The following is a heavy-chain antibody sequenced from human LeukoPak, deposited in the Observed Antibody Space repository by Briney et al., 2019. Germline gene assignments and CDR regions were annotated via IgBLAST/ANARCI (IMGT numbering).Heavy chain of an antibody. J-gene: IGHJ4*02. CDR3: SVLLWFGELR. CDR2: ISYDGSNK. Sequence: GRSLRLSCAASGFTFSSYGMHWVRQAPGKGLEWVAVISYDGSNKHYADSVKGRFTISRDNSKNTLYLQMNSLRAEDTAVYYCSVLLWFGELRWGQGTLVTVSS. D-gene: IGHD3-10*01. V-gene: IGHV3-30*03. CDR1: GFTFSSYG.